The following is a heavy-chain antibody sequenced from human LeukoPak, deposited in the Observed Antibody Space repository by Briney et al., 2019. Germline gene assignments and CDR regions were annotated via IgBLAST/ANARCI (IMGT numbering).Heavy chain of an antibody. CDR2: IYHSGST. J-gene: IGHJ5*02. Sequence: PSETLSLTCTVSGYSISSGYYWGWIRQPPGKGLEWIGSIYHSGSTYYNPSLKSRVTISVDTSKNQFSLKLSSVTAADTAVYYCARVGAAAVNWFDPWGQGTLVTVSS. D-gene: IGHD6-13*01. CDR1: GYSISSGYY. CDR3: ARVGAAAVNWFDP. V-gene: IGHV4-38-2*02.